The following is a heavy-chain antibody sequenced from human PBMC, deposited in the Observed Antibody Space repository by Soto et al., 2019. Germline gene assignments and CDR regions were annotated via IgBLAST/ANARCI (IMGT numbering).Heavy chain of an antibody. J-gene: IGHJ3*02. V-gene: IGHV1-46*01. Sequence: QVQLVQSGAEVKKPGASVKISCTASGYTVTTHYMHWVRQAPGRGLEWMGAINPGSGAAKYTQTFQARVTLTTDTSTKTVYMEMRALRSEDTAVFYCARGGEVGVAGSAAFDMWGQGTMVTVSS. CDR3: ARGGEVGVAGSAAFDM. CDR2: INPGSGAA. CDR1: GYTVTTHY. D-gene: IGHD3-3*01.